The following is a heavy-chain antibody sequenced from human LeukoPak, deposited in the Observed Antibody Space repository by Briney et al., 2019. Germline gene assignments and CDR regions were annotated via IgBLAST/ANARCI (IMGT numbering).Heavy chain of an antibody. V-gene: IGHV4-59*01. Sequence: PSETLSLTCTVSGGSISSYYWSWIRQPPGKGLEWIGYIYYSGSTNYNPSLKSRVTISVDTSKNQFSLKLSSVTAADTAVYYCARDVNYGGNSGPDAFDIWSQGTMVTVSS. D-gene: IGHD4-23*01. CDR2: IYYSGST. CDR3: ARDVNYGGNSGPDAFDI. CDR1: GGSISSYY. J-gene: IGHJ3*02.